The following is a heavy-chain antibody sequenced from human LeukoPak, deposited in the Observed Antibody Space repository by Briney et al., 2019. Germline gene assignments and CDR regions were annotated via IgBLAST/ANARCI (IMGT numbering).Heavy chain of an antibody. CDR3: ARVVVVVAAHQGNWFDP. V-gene: IGHV1-2*02. D-gene: IGHD2-15*01. Sequence: ASVKVSCKASGYTFTAYYMHWVRQAPGQGLEWMGWINPNSGGTNYAQKFQGRVTMTRDTSISTAYMELSSLRSDDTAVYYCARVVVVVAAHQGNWFDPWGQGTLVTVSS. CDR1: GYTFTAYY. J-gene: IGHJ5*02. CDR2: INPNSGGT.